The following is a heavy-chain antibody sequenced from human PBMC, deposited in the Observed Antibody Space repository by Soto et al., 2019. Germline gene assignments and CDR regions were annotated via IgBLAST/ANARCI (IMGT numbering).Heavy chain of an antibody. CDR1: GGSLSSYY. CDR3: ARVRYYDSSGYYSRDYYGMDV. D-gene: IGHD3-22*01. CDR2: IYYSGST. V-gene: IGHV4-59*01. Sequence: PSETLSLTCTVSGGSLSSYYWSWIRQPPGKGLEWIGYIYYSGSTNYNPSLKSRVTISVDTSKNQFSLKLSSVTAADTAVYYCARVRYYDSSGYYSRDYYGMDVWDQGTTVTVSS. J-gene: IGHJ6*02.